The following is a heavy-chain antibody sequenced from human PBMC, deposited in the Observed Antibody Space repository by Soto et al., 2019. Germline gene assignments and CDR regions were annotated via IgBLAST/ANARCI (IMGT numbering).Heavy chain of an antibody. CDR2: ISSGSSTK. J-gene: IGHJ6*03. Sequence: GGSLRLSCAASGFTFGTYSMNWVRQAPGKGLEWVSYISSGSSTKYYADSVKGRFTISRDNAKNSLYLQMNSLRAEETAIYYCVRETPHMDVWGKGTTVTVSS. CDR3: VRETPHMDV. CDR1: GFTFGTYS. V-gene: IGHV3-48*01.